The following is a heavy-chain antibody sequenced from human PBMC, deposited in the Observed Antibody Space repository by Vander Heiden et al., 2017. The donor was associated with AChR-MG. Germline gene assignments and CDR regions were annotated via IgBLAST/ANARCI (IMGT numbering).Heavy chain of an antibody. CDR1: GGSISSSSYY. Sequence: QLQLQESGPGLVKPSETLSLTCTVSGGSISSSSYYWGWIRQPPGKGLEWIGSIYYSGSTYYNPSLKSRVTISVDTSKNQFSLKLSSVTAADTAVYYCARHRPYSDPLYYYYYYMDVWGKGTTVTVSS. V-gene: IGHV4-39*01. CDR3: ARHRPYSDPLYYYYYYMDV. J-gene: IGHJ6*03. D-gene: IGHD4-17*01. CDR2: IYYSGST.